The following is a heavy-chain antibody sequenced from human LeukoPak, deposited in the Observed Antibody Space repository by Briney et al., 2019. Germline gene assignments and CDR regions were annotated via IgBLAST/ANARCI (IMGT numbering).Heavy chain of an antibody. Sequence: SETLSLTCTVSGGSISSYYWSWIRQPLGKGLEWIGYIYYSGSTNYNPSLKSRVTISVDTSKNQFSLKLSSATAADTAVYYCAKLAVAGYYFDYWGQGTLVTVSS. CDR1: GGSISSYY. D-gene: IGHD6-19*01. V-gene: IGHV4-59*01. CDR2: IYYSGST. CDR3: AKLAVAGYYFDY. J-gene: IGHJ4*02.